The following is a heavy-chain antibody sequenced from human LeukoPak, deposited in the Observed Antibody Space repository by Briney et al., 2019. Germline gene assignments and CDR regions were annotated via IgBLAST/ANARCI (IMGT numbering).Heavy chain of an antibody. J-gene: IGHJ4*02. CDR3: ARGSRNSVDY. V-gene: IGHV4-59*01. CDR2: IYKSGNT. D-gene: IGHD4-23*01. Sequence: SETLSRTCTVSGGSISNYYWSWIRQPPGKGLEWIGYIYKSGNTNYNPSLKSRVTTSVDTSKNQFSLNLSSVTAADTAAYYCARGSRNSVDYWGQGTLVTVSS. CDR1: GGSISNYY.